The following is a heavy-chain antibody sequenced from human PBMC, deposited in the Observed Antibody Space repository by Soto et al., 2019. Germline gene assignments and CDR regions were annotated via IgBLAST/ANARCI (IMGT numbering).Heavy chain of an antibody. CDR1: GFTVSSNY. D-gene: IGHD3-3*01. V-gene: IGHV3-53*01. CDR2: IYSGGST. CDR3: AIADFWSGYYSDY. Sequence: GSLRLSCAASGFTVSSNYMSWVRQAPGKGLEWVSVIYSGGSTYYADSVKGRFTISRDNSKNTLYLQMNSLRAEDTAVYYCAIADFWSGYYSDYWGQGTLVTVSS. J-gene: IGHJ4*02.